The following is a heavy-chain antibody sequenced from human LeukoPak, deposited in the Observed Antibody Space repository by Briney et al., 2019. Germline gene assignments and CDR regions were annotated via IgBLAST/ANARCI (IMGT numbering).Heavy chain of an antibody. Sequence: PGGSLRLSCAASGFTFSSYAMHWVRQAPGKGLEYVSAISSNGGSTYYANSVKGRFTISRDNSKNTLYLQMNSLRAEDTAVYYCAKEAAGRFGELDFWGQGTLVTVSS. D-gene: IGHD3-10*01. CDR3: AKEAAGRFGELDF. V-gene: IGHV3-64*01. CDR2: ISSNGGST. CDR1: GFTFSSYA. J-gene: IGHJ4*02.